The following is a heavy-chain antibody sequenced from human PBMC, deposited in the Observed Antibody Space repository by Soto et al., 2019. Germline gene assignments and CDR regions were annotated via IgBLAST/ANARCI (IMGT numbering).Heavy chain of an antibody. V-gene: IGHV4-31*03. Sequence: QVQLQESGPGLVKASQTLSLTCNVSGRSISSGGYYWTWIRQHPGKGLEWIGNIHHSGSTFYNPSLKSRVSISVDTSKNQFSLKLSSVTAADTAVYFCVRGVLSWGQGTLVTVSS. CDR1: GRSISSGGYY. J-gene: IGHJ1*01. D-gene: IGHD3-10*01. CDR3: VRGVLS. CDR2: IHHSGST.